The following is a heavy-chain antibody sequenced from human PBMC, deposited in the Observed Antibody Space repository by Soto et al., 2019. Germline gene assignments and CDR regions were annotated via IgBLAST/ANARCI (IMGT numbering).Heavy chain of an antibody. Sequence: GGLRLSCAASGFTFSSYAMSWVRQAPGKGLEWVSAIRGSDNSTYYADSVKGRFTISRDNSKNTLYLQMSGLRADDTAVYYCAPMGVWGQGTTVTVSS. CDR3: APMGV. CDR1: GFTFSSYA. V-gene: IGHV3-23*01. J-gene: IGHJ6*02. CDR2: IRGSDNST.